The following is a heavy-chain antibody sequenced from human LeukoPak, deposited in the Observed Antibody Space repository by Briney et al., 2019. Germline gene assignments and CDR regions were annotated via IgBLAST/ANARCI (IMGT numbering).Heavy chain of an antibody. Sequence: GGSLRLSCSASGFTFSSSAMSWGRQAPGKGLEWVSAIGTSGDRTFYADSVKGRFTISRDNSKNTLYLQMKSLRAEDTAVYYCARDRPYFDYWGQGTLVTVSS. J-gene: IGHJ4*02. V-gene: IGHV3-23*01. CDR3: ARDRPYFDY. CDR2: IGTSGDRT. CDR1: GFTFSSSA.